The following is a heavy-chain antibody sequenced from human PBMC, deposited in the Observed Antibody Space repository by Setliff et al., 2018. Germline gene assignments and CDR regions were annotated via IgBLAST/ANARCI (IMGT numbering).Heavy chain of an antibody. D-gene: IGHD6-19*01. CDR1: GFSLSTSTVR. Sequence: SGPTLVNPTETLTLTCIVSGFSLSTSTVRVSWIRQPPGKALEWLARIDWDDEKFYSTSLKTRLTISKDTSKNQVILTMTNMDPADTATYYCARTVGYSSVWYDGDWFDPWGQGTLVTVSS. J-gene: IGHJ5*02. CDR3: ARTVGYSSVWYDGDWFDP. CDR2: IDWDDEK. V-gene: IGHV2-70*04.